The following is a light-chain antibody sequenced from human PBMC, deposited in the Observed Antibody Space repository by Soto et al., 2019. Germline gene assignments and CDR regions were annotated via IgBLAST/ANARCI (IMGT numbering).Light chain of an antibody. CDR1: QSISSY. CDR3: QQSYSTPYT. Sequence: DIQMTQSPSSLSACVGDRVTITCRASQSISSYLNWYQQKPGKAPKLLIYAASSLQSGVPSRFSGSGSGTDFTLTISSLQPEDFATYYCQQSYSTPYTFGQGTKVYIK. V-gene: IGKV1-39*01. CDR2: AAS. J-gene: IGKJ2*01.